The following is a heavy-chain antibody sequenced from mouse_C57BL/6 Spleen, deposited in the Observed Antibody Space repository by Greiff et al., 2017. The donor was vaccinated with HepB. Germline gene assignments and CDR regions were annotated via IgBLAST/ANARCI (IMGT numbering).Heavy chain of an antibody. Sequence: EVQLQQSGAELVRPGASVKLSCTASGFNIKDDYMHWVKQRPEQGLEWIGWIDPENGDTEYASKFQGKATITADTSSNTAYLQLSSLTSEDTAVYYCTTDSSGYHYAMDYWGQGTSVTVSS. D-gene: IGHD3-2*02. CDR1: GFNIKDDY. J-gene: IGHJ4*01. CDR2: IDPENGDT. V-gene: IGHV14-4*01. CDR3: TTDSSGYHYAMDY.